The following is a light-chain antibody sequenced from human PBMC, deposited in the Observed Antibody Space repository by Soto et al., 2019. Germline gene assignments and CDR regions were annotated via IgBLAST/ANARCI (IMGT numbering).Light chain of an antibody. J-gene: IGKJ4*01. CDR1: QAIRND. CDR2: AAS. Sequence: DIQMTQSPSSVSASVGDRVTITCRASQAIRNDLAWFQQKPGKAPKSLIYAASNLQSGVPSRFSGSGSGTDFTLTISSLQPEDFATYYCQQLNTYPLPFGGGTKVDI. CDR3: QQLNTYPLP. V-gene: IGKV1-16*01.